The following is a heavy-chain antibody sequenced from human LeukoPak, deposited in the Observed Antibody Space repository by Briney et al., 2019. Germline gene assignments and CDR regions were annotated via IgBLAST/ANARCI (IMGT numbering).Heavy chain of an antibody. D-gene: IGHD3-22*01. CDR3: ARENYYDSSGYSSYFDY. CDR2: IIPIFGTA. J-gene: IGHJ4*02. Sequence: GASVKVSCKASGYTITDYYLHWVRQAPGQGLEWMGGIIPIFGTANYAQKFQGRVTITTDESTSTAYMELSSLRSEDTAVYYCARENYYDSSGYSSYFDYWGQGTLVTVSS. V-gene: IGHV1-69*05. CDR1: GYTITDYY.